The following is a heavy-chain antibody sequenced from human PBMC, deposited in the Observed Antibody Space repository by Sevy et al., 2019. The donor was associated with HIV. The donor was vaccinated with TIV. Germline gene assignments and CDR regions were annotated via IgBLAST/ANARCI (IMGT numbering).Heavy chain of an antibody. D-gene: IGHD3-16*01. CDR3: AHVTFGRFET. V-gene: IGHV3-7*01. Sequence: GGSLRLSCAASGFTFSANWMNWVRQAPGKGLEWVANIKADGSDKHYVDSVGGRFTISRDNAKNSLFLQMNSLRVEDTAVYYCAHVTFGRFETWGQGTLVTVSS. CDR2: IKADGSDK. J-gene: IGHJ4*02. CDR1: GFTFSANW.